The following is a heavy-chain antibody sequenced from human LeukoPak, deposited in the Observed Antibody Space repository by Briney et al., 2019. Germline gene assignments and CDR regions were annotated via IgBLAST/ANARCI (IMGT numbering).Heavy chain of an antibody. Sequence: SETLSLTCGVSGGSVINTNWWTWVRQPPGKGLEWIGEVHLDGRTNYNPSLESRLTMLVDVSENQVSLKLTSVTAADTAVYYCARDNGSGWVFDYWGQGTLVTVSS. CDR1: GGSVINTNW. CDR2: VHLDGRT. J-gene: IGHJ4*02. D-gene: IGHD6-19*01. CDR3: ARDNGSGWVFDY. V-gene: IGHV4-4*02.